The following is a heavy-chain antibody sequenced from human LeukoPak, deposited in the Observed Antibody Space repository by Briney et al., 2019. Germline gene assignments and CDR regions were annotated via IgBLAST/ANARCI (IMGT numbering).Heavy chain of an antibody. J-gene: IGHJ3*02. CDR1: GFSFSSYA. V-gene: IGHV3-30*04. Sequence: GGSLRLSCAASGFSFSSYAMHWVRQAPGKGLEWVAVISSDGSNKYYADSVKGRFTISRDNSKNTLYLQMNILRVEDTAIYYCATEHIGRHCSTTSCYAFDIWGQGTMVTVSA. CDR3: ATEHIGRHCSTTSCYAFDI. CDR2: ISSDGSNK. D-gene: IGHD2-2*01.